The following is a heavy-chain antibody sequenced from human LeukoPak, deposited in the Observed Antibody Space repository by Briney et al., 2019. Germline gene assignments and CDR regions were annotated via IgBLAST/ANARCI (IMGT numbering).Heavy chain of an antibody. CDR2: IYYSGST. CDR3: ARESYPSWFDP. CDR1: GGSISSYY. D-gene: IGHD2-2*01. V-gene: IGHV4-59*12. Sequence: SETLSLTCTVSGGSISSYYWSWIRQPPGKGLEWIGYIYYSGSTNYHPSLKNRVTISVDTSKNQFSLRLNSVTAADTAVYYCARESYPSWFDPWGQGTLVTVSS. J-gene: IGHJ5*02.